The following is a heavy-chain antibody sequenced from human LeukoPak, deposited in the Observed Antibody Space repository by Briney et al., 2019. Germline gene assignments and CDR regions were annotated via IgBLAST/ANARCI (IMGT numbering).Heavy chain of an antibody. J-gene: IGHJ6*03. D-gene: IGHD3-3*01. CDR3: ARVPYYDFWSGYYGRDYYYYYMDV. CDR2: IYPGDSDT. V-gene: IGHV5-51*01. CDR1: GYNFTSYW. Sequence: GESLKISCKGSGYNFTSYWIGWVRQMPGKGLEWMGIIYPGDSDTRYSPSFQGQVTISADKSISTAYLQCNSLKASDTAIHYCARVPYYDFWSGYYGRDYYYYYMDVWGKGTTVTVSS.